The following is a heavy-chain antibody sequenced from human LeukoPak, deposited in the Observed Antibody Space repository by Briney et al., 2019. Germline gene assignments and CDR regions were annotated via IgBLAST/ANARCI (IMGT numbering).Heavy chain of an antibody. CDR1: GYTFTHHG. CDR2: ISAYNGDT. D-gene: IGHD4-17*01. Sequence: ASVLLSCKASGYTFTHHGITWVRQAPGQGLEWMGWISAYNGDTKYAQKLQGRVTMTTDTSTSTAYMELRSLRSDDTAVYYCARVQSNTVTNYYYGMDVWGQGTTVTVSS. CDR3: ARVQSNTVTNYYYGMDV. V-gene: IGHV1-18*01. J-gene: IGHJ6*02.